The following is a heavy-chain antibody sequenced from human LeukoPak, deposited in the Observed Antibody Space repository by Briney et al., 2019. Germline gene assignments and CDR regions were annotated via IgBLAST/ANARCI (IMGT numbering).Heavy chain of an antibody. CDR2: ISAYNGNT. CDR3: ARDTLSARYFDWFQFDY. J-gene: IGHJ4*02. V-gene: IGHV1-18*01. Sequence: ASVTVSFTASGYTFTSYGISWVRQAPGQGLEWMGWISAYNGNTNYAQKLQGRVTMTTDTSTSTAYMELRSLRSDDTAVYYCARDTLSARYFDWFQFDYWGQGTLVTVSS. CDR1: GYTFTSYG. D-gene: IGHD3-9*01.